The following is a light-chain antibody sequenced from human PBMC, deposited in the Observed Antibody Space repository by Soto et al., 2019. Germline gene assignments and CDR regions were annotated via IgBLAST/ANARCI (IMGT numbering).Light chain of an antibody. V-gene: IGKV3-20*01. CDR3: QQYENWPRT. CDR1: QSVTSNY. J-gene: IGKJ1*01. Sequence: EIVLSQSPGTLSLSPGERATLSCGASQSVTSNYLAWYQQKPGQAPRLLIFGSSTRATGIPDRFSGSGSGTDFTLTISRLEPEDFAVYYCQQYENWPRTFGQGTKVDIK. CDR2: GSS.